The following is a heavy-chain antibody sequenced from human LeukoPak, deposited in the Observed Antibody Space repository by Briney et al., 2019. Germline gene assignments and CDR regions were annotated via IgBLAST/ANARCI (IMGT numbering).Heavy chain of an antibody. V-gene: IGHV1-3*01. J-gene: IGHJ5*02. CDR3: AREAVTMVRGVIIPGGKDWFDP. D-gene: IGHD3-10*01. CDR2: INAGNGNT. Sequence: AASVKVSCKASGYTFTSYAMHWVRQAPGQRLEWMGWINAGNGNTKYSQKFQGRVTITRDTSASTAYMELSSLRSEDTAVYYCAREAVTMVRGVIIPGGKDWFDPWGQGTLVTVSS. CDR1: GYTFTSYA.